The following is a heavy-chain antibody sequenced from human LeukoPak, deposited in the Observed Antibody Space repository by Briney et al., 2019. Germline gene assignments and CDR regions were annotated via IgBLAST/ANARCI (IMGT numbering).Heavy chain of an antibody. CDR2: ISYDGSNK. Sequence: GRSLRLSWAASGFTFSSYGMHWVRQAPDKGLEWVAVISYDGSNKYYADSVKGRFTISRDNSKNTLYLQMNSLRAEDTAVYYCAKDRITIFGVVTHPPSYGMDVWGQGTTVTVSS. CDR1: GFTFSSYG. V-gene: IGHV3-30*18. J-gene: IGHJ6*02. D-gene: IGHD3-3*01. CDR3: AKDRITIFGVVTHPPSYGMDV.